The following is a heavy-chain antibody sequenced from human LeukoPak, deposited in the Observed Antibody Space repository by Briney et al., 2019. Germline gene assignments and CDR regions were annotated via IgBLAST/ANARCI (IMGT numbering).Heavy chain of an antibody. V-gene: IGHV3-23*01. J-gene: IGHJ6*03. CDR3: AKAGYSYGFYYYYMDV. CDR1: GSTFSSYT. CDR2: ISASGGST. Sequence: PGGSLRLSCAASGSTFSSYTMNWVRQAPGKGLEWVSGISASGGSTYYADSVKGRSTISRDNSKNTLYLQMNSLRAEDTAVYYCAKAGYSYGFYYYYMDVWGKGTTVTVSS. D-gene: IGHD5-18*01.